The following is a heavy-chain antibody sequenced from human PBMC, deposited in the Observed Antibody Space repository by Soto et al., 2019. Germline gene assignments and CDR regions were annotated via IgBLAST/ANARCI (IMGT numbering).Heavy chain of an antibody. J-gene: IGHJ6*03. CDR1: GYTLTELS. V-gene: IGHV1-24*01. CDR2: FDPEDGET. D-gene: IGHD2-15*01. Sequence: GASVRVSCKVSGYTLTELSMHWVRQAPGKGLEWMGGFDPEDGETIYAQKFQGRVTMTEDTSISTAYMELSRLRSDDTAVYYCARAHCSGGSCYPGDYYYMDVWGKGTTVTVSS. CDR3: ARAHCSGGSCYPGDYYYMDV.